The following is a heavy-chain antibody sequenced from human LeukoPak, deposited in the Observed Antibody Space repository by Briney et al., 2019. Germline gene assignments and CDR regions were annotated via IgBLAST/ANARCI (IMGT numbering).Heavy chain of an antibody. D-gene: IGHD5-18*01. CDR2: ISSSSSSI. Sequence: GGSLRLSCAASGFTFNSYSMTWVRQAPGKGLEWVSSISSSSSSIYYADSVKGRFTISRDNAKNSLYLQMNSLRAEDTAVYYCARASGDIVETATMGSYWGQGTLVTVSS. V-gene: IGHV3-21*01. CDR1: GFTFNSYS. J-gene: IGHJ4*02. CDR3: ARASGDIVETATMGSY.